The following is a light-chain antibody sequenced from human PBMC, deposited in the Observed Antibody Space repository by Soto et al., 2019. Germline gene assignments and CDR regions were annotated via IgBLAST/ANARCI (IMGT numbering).Light chain of an antibody. CDR2: QVT. J-gene: IGLJ1*01. V-gene: IGLV2-14*01. CDR1: GSDIATFNY. CDR3: NSYSSTSFYV. Sequence: ALAQPASVSGSPGQSITISCTGSGSDIATFNYVSWYQQYPGKAPKLLIYQVTSRASGVSHRFSGSKSGNTAALTISGLQPEDEAEYYCNSYSSTSFYVFGTGTRSPS.